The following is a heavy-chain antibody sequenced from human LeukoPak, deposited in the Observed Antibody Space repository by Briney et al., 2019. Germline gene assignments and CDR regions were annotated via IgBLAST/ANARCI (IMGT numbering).Heavy chain of an antibody. CDR1: GGSISSYY. CDR2: TYYSGST. Sequence: SETLSLACTVSGGSISSYYWSWIRQPPGKGLEWIGYTYYSGSTNYNPSLKSRVTISVDTSKNQFSLNLRSVIAADTAVYYCARGLHYNILTGGMDVWGQGTTVIVSS. CDR3: ARGLHYNILTGGMDV. J-gene: IGHJ6*02. V-gene: IGHV4-59*12. D-gene: IGHD3-9*01.